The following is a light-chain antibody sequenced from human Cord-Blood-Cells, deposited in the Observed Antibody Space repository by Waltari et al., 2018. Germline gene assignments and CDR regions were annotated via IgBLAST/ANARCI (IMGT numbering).Light chain of an antibody. V-gene: IGLV2-14*01. CDR2: EVS. CDR1: SSDVGGYNY. CDR3: SSYTSSSTLYV. Sequence: QSALPQPASVSGSPGQSITISCTGTSSDVGGYNYVSWYQQPPGKAPKHMIYEVSNRPSGVSTRFSGSKSGDTASLTISGLQAEDEADYYCSSYTSSSTLYVFGTGTKVTVL. J-gene: IGLJ1*01.